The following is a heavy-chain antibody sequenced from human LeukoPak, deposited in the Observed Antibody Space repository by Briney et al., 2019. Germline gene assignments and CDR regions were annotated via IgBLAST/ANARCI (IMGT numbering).Heavy chain of an antibody. J-gene: IGHJ4*02. V-gene: IGHV1-69*04. CDR1: GGTFSNYA. CDR2: IFPILGVA. CDR3: ARDSTMIVVVTNFPFDY. Sequence: SVKVSCKASGGTFSNYAISWVRQAPGQGLQWMGRIFPILGVANYAQNFQGRITIAVDKSTSTVYMELSSLTSDDTAMYYCARDSTMIVVVTNFPFDYWGQGTLVTVSS. D-gene: IGHD3-22*01.